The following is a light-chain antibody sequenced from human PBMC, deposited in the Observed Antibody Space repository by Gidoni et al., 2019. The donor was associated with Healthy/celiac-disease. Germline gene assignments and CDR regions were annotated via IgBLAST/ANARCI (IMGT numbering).Light chain of an antibody. Sequence: SYELTQPSSVSVSPGQTARITCSGDVLAKKYARWFQQKPGQAPVLVIYKDSERPSGSPERFSGSSSGTTGTLTISGAQVEDEADYYCYSAADNNRVFGTGTKVTVL. CDR3: YSAADNNRV. CDR2: KDS. CDR1: VLAKKY. V-gene: IGLV3-27*01. J-gene: IGLJ1*01.